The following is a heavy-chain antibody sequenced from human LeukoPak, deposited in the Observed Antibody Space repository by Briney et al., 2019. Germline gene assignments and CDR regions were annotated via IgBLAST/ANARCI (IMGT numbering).Heavy chain of an antibody. Sequence: GGSLRLSCAASGFTFSSYWMSWVRQAPGKGLEWVANIKQEGIERSYVDSVKGRFTISRDDAKNSLYLQMNSLRAEDTAVYFCARDFQNIATDFWGRGTPVTVPS. CDR1: GFTFSSYW. D-gene: IGHD2/OR15-2a*01. V-gene: IGHV3-7*01. CDR2: IKQEGIER. CDR3: ARDFQNIATDF. J-gene: IGHJ4*02.